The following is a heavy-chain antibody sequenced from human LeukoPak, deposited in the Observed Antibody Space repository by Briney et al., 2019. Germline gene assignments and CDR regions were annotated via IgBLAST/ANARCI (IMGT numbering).Heavy chain of an antibody. CDR2: IKQDEGEK. J-gene: IGHJ6*03. V-gene: IGHV3-7*01. CDR3: AREASLNYMDV. CDR1: QFSFSTYW. Sequence: TGGSLRLSCAASQFSFSTYWMSWVRQAPGKGLEWVANIKQDEGEKYYVDSVRGRFTISRDNAKNSLYLQMNSLRAEDTAVYYCAREASLNYMDVWGKGPTVTVSS.